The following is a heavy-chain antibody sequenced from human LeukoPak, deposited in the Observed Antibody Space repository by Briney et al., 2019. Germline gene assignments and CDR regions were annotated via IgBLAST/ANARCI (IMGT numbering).Heavy chain of an antibody. Sequence: GGSLRLSCAASGFIFSDYYMSWIRQAPGKGLEWVSYISSSGSTIYYADSVKGRFTISRDNAKNSLYLQMNSLRAEDTAVYYCARDKDDYGSGNHWFDPWGRETWSPSPQ. J-gene: IGHJ5*02. V-gene: IGHV3-11*01. CDR1: GFIFSDYY. D-gene: IGHD3-10*01. CDR3: ARDKDDYGSGNHWFDP. CDR2: ISSSGSTI.